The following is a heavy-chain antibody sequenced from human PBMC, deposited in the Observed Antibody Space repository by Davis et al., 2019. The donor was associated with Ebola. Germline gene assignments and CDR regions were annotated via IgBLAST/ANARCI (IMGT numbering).Heavy chain of an antibody. CDR3: ARGPLYYYYYGMDV. J-gene: IGHJ6*02. CDR2: INHSGST. Sequence: MPSETLSLTCAVHGGSFSGYYWSWTRQLPGKGLEWIGAINHSGSTNYNPSLKSRVTISVDTSKNQFSLKLSSVTAADTAVYYCARGPLYYYYYGMDVWGQGTTVTVSS. V-gene: IGHV4-34*01. CDR1: GGSFSGYY.